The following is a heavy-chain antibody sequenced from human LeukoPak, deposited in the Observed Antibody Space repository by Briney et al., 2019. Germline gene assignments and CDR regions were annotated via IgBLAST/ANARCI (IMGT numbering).Heavy chain of an antibody. CDR1: GGTFSSYA. CDR3: ARDRAEDYYDSSGSIDY. V-gene: IGHV1-69*13. J-gene: IGHJ4*02. Sequence: GASVKVSCKASGGTFSSYAISWVRQAPGQGLEWMGGIIPIFGTANYAQKFQGRVKITADESTSTAYMELSSLRSEDTAVYYCARDRAEDYYDSSGSIDYWGQGTLVTVSS. CDR2: IIPIFGTA. D-gene: IGHD3-22*01.